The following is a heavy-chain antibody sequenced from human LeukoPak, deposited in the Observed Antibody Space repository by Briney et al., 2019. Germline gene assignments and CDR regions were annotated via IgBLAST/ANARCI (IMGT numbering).Heavy chain of an antibody. CDR1: GFTFSSYA. CDR3: AKDGEYYDFWSGYGHAFDI. V-gene: IGHV3-23*01. CDR2: ISGSGGST. Sequence: GGSLRLSCAASGFTFSSYAMSWVCQAPGKGLEWVSAISGSGGSTYYADSVKGRFTISRDNSKNTLYLQMNSLRAEDTAVYYCAKDGEYYDFWSGYGHAFDIWGQGTMVTVSS. J-gene: IGHJ3*02. D-gene: IGHD3-3*01.